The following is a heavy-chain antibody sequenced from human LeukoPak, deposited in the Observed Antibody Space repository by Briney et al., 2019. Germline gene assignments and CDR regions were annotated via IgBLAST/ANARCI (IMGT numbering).Heavy chain of an antibody. CDR2: ISSSSSYT. CDR3: ARGPFPYYGSGRTSWFDP. Sequence: PGGSLRLSCAASGFIFSDYYMSWIRQAPGKGLEWVSYISSSSSYTNYADSVKGRFTISRDNAKNSLYLQMNSLRAEDTAVYYCARGPFPYYGSGRTSWFDPWGQGTLVTVSS. J-gene: IGHJ5*02. CDR1: GFIFSDYY. D-gene: IGHD3-10*01. V-gene: IGHV3-11*05.